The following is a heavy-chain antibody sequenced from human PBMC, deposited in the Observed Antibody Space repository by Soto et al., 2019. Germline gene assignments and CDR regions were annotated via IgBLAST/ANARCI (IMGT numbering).Heavy chain of an antibody. D-gene: IGHD7-27*01. Sequence: TSETLSLTCTVSGGSISSYYWSWIRQPPGKGLEWIGYIYYSGSTYYNPSLKSRVTISVDTSKNQFSLKLSSVTAADTAVYYCARVDLTYFDYWGQGTLVTVSS. CDR1: GGSISSYY. CDR3: ARVDLTYFDY. J-gene: IGHJ4*02. CDR2: IYYSGST. V-gene: IGHV4-30-4*08.